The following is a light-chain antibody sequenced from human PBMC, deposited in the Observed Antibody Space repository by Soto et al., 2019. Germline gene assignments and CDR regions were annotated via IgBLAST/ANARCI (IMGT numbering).Light chain of an antibody. CDR1: QGISSY. Sequence: IQLTQSPSSLSASVGDRVTITCRASQGISSYLAWYQQKPGKAPKLLIYAASTLQSGVPSRFSGRGSGTDFTLTISRLQPEDFATYYCQQLNSYPKAFGQGTRLEI. CDR2: AAS. CDR3: QQLNSYPKA. V-gene: IGKV1-9*01. J-gene: IGKJ5*01.